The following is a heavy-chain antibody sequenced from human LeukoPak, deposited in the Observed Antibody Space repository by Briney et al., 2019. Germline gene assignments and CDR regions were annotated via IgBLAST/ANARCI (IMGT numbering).Heavy chain of an antibody. CDR1: GFTFSSDG. Sequence: GGSLRLSYAASGFTFSSDGMHWVRQAPGKGLEWVADIWHDGSNECYADSVKGRFTISRDNSKNTLHLQMNSLRAEDTAVYYCARDWSRAFDIWGQGTMVTVSS. CDR2: IWHDGSNE. J-gene: IGHJ3*02. CDR3: ARDWSRAFDI. V-gene: IGHV3-33*01.